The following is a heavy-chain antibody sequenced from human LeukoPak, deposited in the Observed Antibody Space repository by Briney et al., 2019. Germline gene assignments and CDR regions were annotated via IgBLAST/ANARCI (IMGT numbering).Heavy chain of an antibody. CDR1: GFTFSSYD. CDR3: ARGLGFYDSSGYYYVKAFDI. D-gene: IGHD3-22*01. Sequence: GGSLRLSCAASGFTFSSYDMHWVRQATGKGLEWVSAIGTASDTYYPGSVKGRFTISRENAKNSLYLQMNSLRAGDTAVYYCARGLGFYDSSGYYYVKAFDIWGQGTMVTVSS. V-gene: IGHV3-13*01. J-gene: IGHJ3*02. CDR2: IGTASDT.